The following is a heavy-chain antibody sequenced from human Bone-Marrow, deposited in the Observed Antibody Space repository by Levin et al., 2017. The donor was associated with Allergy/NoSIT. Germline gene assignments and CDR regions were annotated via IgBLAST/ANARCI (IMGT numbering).Heavy chain of an antibody. Sequence: PGGSLRLSCAASGFSFDGFVMHWVRQAPGKGLEWVAVISFDGSNEFYAESVKGRFIISRDNSKNTLYLQMNSLRAEDTAVYYCAKDQAWRDYGSGEGMDVWGQGTTVTVSS. CDR3: AKDQAWRDYGSGEGMDV. J-gene: IGHJ6*02. CDR2: ISFDGSNE. CDR1: GFSFDGFV. D-gene: IGHD3-10*01. V-gene: IGHV3-30*18.